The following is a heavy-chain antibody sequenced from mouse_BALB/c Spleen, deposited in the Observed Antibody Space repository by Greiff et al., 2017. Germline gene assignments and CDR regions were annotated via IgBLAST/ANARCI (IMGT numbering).Heavy chain of an antibody. CDR2: ISSGGSYT. CDR3: AREGERLRAMDY. CDR1: GFTFSSYA. Sequence: VQLKESGGGLVKPGGSLKLSCAASGFTFSSYAMSWVRQTPEKRLEWVATISSGGSYTYYPDSVKGRFTISRDNAKNTLYLQMSSLRSEDTAMYYCAREGERLRAMDYWGQGTSVTVSS. V-gene: IGHV5-9-3*01. J-gene: IGHJ4*01. D-gene: IGHD1-2*01.